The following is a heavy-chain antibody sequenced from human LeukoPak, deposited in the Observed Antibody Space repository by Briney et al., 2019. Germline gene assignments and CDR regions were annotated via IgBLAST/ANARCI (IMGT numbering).Heavy chain of an antibody. CDR2: INHSGST. CDR1: GASFSGYY. CDR3: ARGFDSKSTYFDY. J-gene: IGHJ4*02. V-gene: IGHV4-34*01. Sequence: ASETLSLTCAVYGASFSGYYWNWIRQPPGKGLEWIGEINHSGSTNYNPSLKSRVTISLDTSKNQFSLKVRSVTAADTAVYYCARGFDSKSTYFDYWGQGTLVTVSS. D-gene: IGHD2-21*01.